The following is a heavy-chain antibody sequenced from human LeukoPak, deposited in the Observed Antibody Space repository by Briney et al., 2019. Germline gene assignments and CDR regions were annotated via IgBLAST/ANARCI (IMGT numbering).Heavy chain of an antibody. CDR3: ATTSRDVIDYFFAH. CDR1: GITFNLYE. J-gene: IGHJ4*02. Sequence: GGSLRLSCEASGITFNLYEMIWVRQAPGKGLEWVAHISRAGDTIFYTDSVKGRFPISSDNAKNSLSLQMNNLRAEDTALYYCATTSRDVIDYFFAHWGQGTLVTVSS. V-gene: IGHV3-48*03. CDR2: ISRAGDTI.